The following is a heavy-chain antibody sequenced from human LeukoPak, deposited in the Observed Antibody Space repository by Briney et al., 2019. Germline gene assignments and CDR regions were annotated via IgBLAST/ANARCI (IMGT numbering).Heavy chain of an antibody. V-gene: IGHV4-61*01. J-gene: IGHJ3*02. Sequence: SETLSLTCTVSGGSVSSGSYYWSWIRQPPGKGLEWIGYIYYSGSTNYNPSLKSRVTISVDTSKNQFSLKLSSVTAADTAVYYCARSTVVGVEAFDIWGQGTMVTVSS. CDR3: ARSTVVGVEAFDI. CDR2: IYYSGST. CDR1: GGSVSSGSYY. D-gene: IGHD4-23*01.